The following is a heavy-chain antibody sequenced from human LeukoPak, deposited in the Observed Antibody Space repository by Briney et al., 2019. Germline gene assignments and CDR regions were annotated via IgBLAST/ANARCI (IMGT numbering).Heavy chain of an antibody. J-gene: IGHJ6*02. CDR1: GFTVSTNH. CDR3: ATRARPGFYYGMDV. V-gene: IGHV3-66*02. CDR2: IYSGGNA. Sequence: PGGSLRLSCAASGFTVSTNHMSWVRQAPGKGLEWVSIIYSGGNAYYPDSVKGRFTISRDKSKNTLDLQMNSLRAEDTAVYYCATRARPGFYYGMDVWGQGTMVTVSS. D-gene: IGHD6-6*01.